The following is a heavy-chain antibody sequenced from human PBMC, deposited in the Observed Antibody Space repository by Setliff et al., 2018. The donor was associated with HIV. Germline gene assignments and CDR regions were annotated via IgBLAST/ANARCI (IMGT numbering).Heavy chain of an antibody. D-gene: IGHD6-13*01. CDR3: ARIIKSGQTSSWAYFDF. V-gene: IGHV6-1*01. J-gene: IGHJ4*02. Sequence: SQTLSLTCAISGDSVSSNTAAWNWIRQSPSRGLEWLGRTYYRSKWSNDYAVSVKSRITINPDTSKNQFSLQLNSVTPEDTAVYYCARIIKSGQTSSWAYFDFWGQGTLVTVSS. CDR1: GDSVSSNTAA. CDR2: TYYRSKWSN.